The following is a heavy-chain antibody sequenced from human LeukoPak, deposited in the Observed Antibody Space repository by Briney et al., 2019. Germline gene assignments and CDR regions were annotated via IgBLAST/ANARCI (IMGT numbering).Heavy chain of an antibody. D-gene: IGHD3-10*01. Sequence: ASVKVSCKASGYTFTGYYMHWVRQAPGQGLEWMGWINPNSGGTNYAQKFQGRVTMTRDTSISTAYMELSRLRSDDTAVYYCARGAHNYYGSGSSLDYWGQGTLVTVSS. CDR1: GYTFTGYY. J-gene: IGHJ4*02. CDR3: ARGAHNYYGSGSSLDY. V-gene: IGHV1-2*02. CDR2: INPNSGGT.